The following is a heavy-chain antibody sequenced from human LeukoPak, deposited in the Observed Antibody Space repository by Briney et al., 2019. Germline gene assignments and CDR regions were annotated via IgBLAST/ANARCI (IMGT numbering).Heavy chain of an antibody. J-gene: IGHJ6*02. CDR1: GFTFSSYA. CDR3: AREYYDFWSGSYGMDV. V-gene: IGHV3-30*04. D-gene: IGHD3-3*01. CDR2: ISHDGSNK. Sequence: GGSLRLSCAASGFTFSSYAMHWVRQAPGKGLEWVAVISHDGSNKYYADSVKGRFTISRVNSKNTLYLQMNSLRAEDTAVYYCAREYYDFWSGSYGMDVWGQGTTVTVSS.